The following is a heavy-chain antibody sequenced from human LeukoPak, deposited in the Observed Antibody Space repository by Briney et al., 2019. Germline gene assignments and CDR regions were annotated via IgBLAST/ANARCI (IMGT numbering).Heavy chain of an antibody. Sequence: PSETLSLTCAVYGGSFRGYYWSWIRQPPGKGLEWIGEINHSGSTNYNPSLKSRVTISVDTSKNQFSLKLSSVTAADTAVYYCASYDYVWGSYRFDYWGQGTLVTVPS. CDR3: ASYDYVWGSYRFDY. V-gene: IGHV4-34*01. D-gene: IGHD3-16*02. J-gene: IGHJ4*02. CDR2: INHSGST. CDR1: GGSFRGYY.